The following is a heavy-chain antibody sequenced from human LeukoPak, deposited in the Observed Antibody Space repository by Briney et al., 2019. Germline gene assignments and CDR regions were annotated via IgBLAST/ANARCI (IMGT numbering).Heavy chain of an antibody. CDR2: ISYDGSNK. CDR3: AKDPCGGDCHDAFDI. Sequence: GGSLRLSCAASGFTFSSYAMHWVRQAPGKGLEWVAVISYDGSNKYYADSVKGRFTISRDNSKNTLYLQMNSLRAEDTAVYYCAKDPCGGDCHDAFDIWGQGTMVTVSS. D-gene: IGHD2-21*01. J-gene: IGHJ3*02. CDR1: GFTFSSYA. V-gene: IGHV3-30-3*01.